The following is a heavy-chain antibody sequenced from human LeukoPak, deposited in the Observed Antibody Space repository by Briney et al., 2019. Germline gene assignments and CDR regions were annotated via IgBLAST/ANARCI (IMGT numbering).Heavy chain of an antibody. CDR3: ARPSSSGWYQIDY. J-gene: IGHJ4*02. V-gene: IGHV4-39*01. D-gene: IGHD6-19*01. Sequence: SETLSLTCTVSGGSISSSSYYWGWIRQPPGKGLEWIGSIYYSGSTYYNPSLKSRVTISVDTSKNQFSLKLSSVTAADTAVYYCARPSSSGWYQIDYWGQGTLVTVSS. CDR2: IYYSGST. CDR1: GGSISSSSYY.